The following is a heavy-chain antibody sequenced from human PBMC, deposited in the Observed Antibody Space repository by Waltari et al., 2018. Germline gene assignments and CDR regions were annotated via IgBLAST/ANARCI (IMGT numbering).Heavy chain of an antibody. D-gene: IGHD5-12*01. CDR1: GYTFTSYG. Sequence: QAQLVQSGAEVKKPGASVKVSCKASGYTFTSYGISWVRQAPGQGLEWMGWISAYNGNTNYAQKPQGRVTMTTDTSTSTAYMERRSLRSDDTAVYYCARERDSGYDHIYYYYGMDVWGQGTTVTVSS. V-gene: IGHV1-18*01. CDR3: ARERDSGYDHIYYYYGMDV. CDR2: ISAYNGNT. J-gene: IGHJ6*02.